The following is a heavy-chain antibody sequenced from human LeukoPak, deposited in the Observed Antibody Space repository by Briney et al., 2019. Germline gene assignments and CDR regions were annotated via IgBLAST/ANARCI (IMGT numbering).Heavy chain of an antibody. CDR2: IGSAGVDT. CDR3: AIGGAQGNFDY. Sequence: GGSLRLSCAASGFTFGIYAMNWVRQAPGKGLQWVSTIGSAGVDTYYADSVKGRFTISRDISKNTLYLQVNSLRAEDTAVYYCAIGGAQGNFDYWGQGTLVTVSS. D-gene: IGHD1-26*01. CDR1: GFTFGIYA. J-gene: IGHJ4*02. V-gene: IGHV3-23*01.